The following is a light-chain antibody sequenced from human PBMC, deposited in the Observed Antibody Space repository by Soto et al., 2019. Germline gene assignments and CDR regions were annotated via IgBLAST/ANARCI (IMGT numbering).Light chain of an antibody. CDR1: QGIRRS. CDR2: AAS. CDR3: QQIYSYPRT. V-gene: IGKV1-9*01. Sequence: SQLTQSPSSLSASVGDRVTITCRAGQGIRRSLAWYQQKLGKAPNLLISAASPLQTGFPSRFSGSGSGTNFALSISSLQPEVLATDDGQQIYSYPRTFGQGTKVEIK. J-gene: IGKJ1*01.